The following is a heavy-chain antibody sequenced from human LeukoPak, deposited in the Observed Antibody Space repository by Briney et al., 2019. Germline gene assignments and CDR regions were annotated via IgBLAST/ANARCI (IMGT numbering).Heavy chain of an antibody. CDR2: INPKSGGT. D-gene: IGHD3-10*01. CDR3: ARNLWFGESSDAFDM. V-gene: IGHV1-2*02. CDR1: GYSFTGHY. Sequence: ASVKVSCKASGYSFTGHYMHWVRQAPGQGLEWLGWINPKSGGTNYAQKFQGRVTMTRDTSISTAYMDMSSLRSHGTAVYYCARNLWFGESSDAFDMWGQGTMVTVSS. J-gene: IGHJ3*02.